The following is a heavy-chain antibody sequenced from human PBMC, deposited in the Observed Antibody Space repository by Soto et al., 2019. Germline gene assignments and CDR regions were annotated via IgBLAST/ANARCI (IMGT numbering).Heavy chain of an antibody. CDR3: TKGDSSGYFDPSSGYSTPDH. V-gene: IGHV3-23*01. D-gene: IGHD3-3*01. CDR1: GFIFKDFA. J-gene: IGHJ5*02. CDR2: ITTSDDIT. Sequence: EVQLFESGGGLVEPGASLRLSCAASGFIFKDFAMSWVRQAPGKGLEWVSTITTSDDITYSADSVRGRFNISRDNSANTLFLQMSSLRGDATATYYCTKGDSSGYFDPSSGYSTPDHWGQGTLVTVSS.